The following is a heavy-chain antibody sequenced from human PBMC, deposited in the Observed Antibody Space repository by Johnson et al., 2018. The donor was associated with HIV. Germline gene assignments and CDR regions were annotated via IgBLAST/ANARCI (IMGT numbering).Heavy chain of an antibody. D-gene: IGHD1-26*01. CDR1: GFTFSSYG. CDR2: ISGSGGST. J-gene: IGHJ3*02. Sequence: QVQLVESGGGVVQPGGSLRLSCAASGFTFSSYGMHWVRQAPGKGLEWVSAISGSGGSTYYADTVKGRFTISRDISKNTLYLQMNSLRAEDTAVYYCARDRVGGTYDSFDIWGQGTMVTVSS. V-gene: IGHV3-NL1*01. CDR3: ARDRVGGTYDSFDI.